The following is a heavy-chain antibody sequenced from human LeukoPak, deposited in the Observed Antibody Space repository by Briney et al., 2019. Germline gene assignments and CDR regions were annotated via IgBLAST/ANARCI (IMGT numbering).Heavy chain of an antibody. CDR1: GFTFSSYE. J-gene: IGHJ5*02. D-gene: IGHD5-18*01. CDR2: ISSSGGTI. V-gene: IGHV3-48*03. Sequence: PGGSLRLSCAASGFTFSSYEMNWVRQAPGKGLEWVSYISSSGGTIYYADSVKGRFTISRDNAKNSLYLQMNSLRAEDTAVYYCASSGYSYSYVGWFDPWGQGTLVTVSS. CDR3: ASSGYSYSYVGWFDP.